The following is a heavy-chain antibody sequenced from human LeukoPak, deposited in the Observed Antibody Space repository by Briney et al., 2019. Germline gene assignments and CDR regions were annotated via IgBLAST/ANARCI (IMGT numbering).Heavy chain of an antibody. D-gene: IGHD5-12*01. J-gene: IGHJ4*02. CDR3: ARHLGYSGYDGFDY. Sequence: SETLSLTCAVYGGSFSGYYWSWIRQPPGKGLEWIGEINHSGSTNYNPSLKSRVTISVDTSKNQFSLKLSSVTAADTAVYYCARHLGYSGYDGFDYWGQGTLVTVSS. CDR2: INHSGST. CDR1: GGSFSGYY. V-gene: IGHV4-34*01.